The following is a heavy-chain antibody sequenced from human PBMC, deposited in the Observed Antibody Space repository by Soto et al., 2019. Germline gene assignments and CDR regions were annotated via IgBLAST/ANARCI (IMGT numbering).Heavy chain of an antibody. CDR1: GFTFSSYG. CDR3: AKGERFLEWYSPGYYYYMGV. V-gene: IGHV3-33*06. Sequence: PGGSLRLSCAASGFTFSSYGMHWVRQAPGKGLEWVAVIWYDGSNKYYADSVKGRFTISRDNSKNTLYLQMNSLRAEDTAVYYCAKGERFLEWYSPGYYYYMGVWGKGTTVTVSS. J-gene: IGHJ6*03. CDR2: IWYDGSNK. D-gene: IGHD3-3*01.